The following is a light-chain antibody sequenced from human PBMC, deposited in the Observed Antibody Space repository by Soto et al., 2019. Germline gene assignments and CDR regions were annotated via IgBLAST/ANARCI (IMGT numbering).Light chain of an antibody. CDR3: QQDYNLPT. CDR2: GAS. Sequence: PGERVTLSCRASQSVSSSYLTWYQQKPGQAPRLLIYGASTRATGIPARFSGSGSGIDFTLTISSLQPEDFAVYYCQQDYNLPTFGQGTRLEIK. V-gene: IGKV3D-7*01. J-gene: IGKJ5*01. CDR1: QSVSSSY.